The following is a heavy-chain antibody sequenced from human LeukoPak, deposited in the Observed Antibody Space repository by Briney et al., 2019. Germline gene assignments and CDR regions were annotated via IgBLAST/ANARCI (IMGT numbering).Heavy chain of an antibody. CDR1: GYSFTSHW. Sequence: GESLKISCKGSGYSFTSHWIGWVRQMPGKGLEWMGIIYPGDSDTRYSPSFQGQVTISADKSISTAYLQWSSLKASDTAMYYCARLGEDYDILTGYYTGWGQGTLVTVSS. CDR3: ARLGEDYDILTGYYTG. V-gene: IGHV5-51*01. D-gene: IGHD3-9*01. J-gene: IGHJ4*02. CDR2: IYPGDSDT.